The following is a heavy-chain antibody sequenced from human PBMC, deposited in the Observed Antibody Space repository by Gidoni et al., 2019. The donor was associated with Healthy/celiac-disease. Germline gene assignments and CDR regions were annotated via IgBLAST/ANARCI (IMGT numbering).Heavy chain of an antibody. CDR1: GFTFSSYS. D-gene: IGHD4-17*01. Sequence: EVQLVESGGGLVQPGGSLRLSCAASGFTFSSYSMNWVRHAPGKGLEWVSYISSSSSTIYYADSVKGRFTISRDNAKNSLYLQMNSLRDEDTAVYYCARDRPLYGDYYYYYMDVWGKGTTVTVSS. CDR3: ARDRPLYGDYYYYYMDV. J-gene: IGHJ6*03. CDR2: ISSSSSTI. V-gene: IGHV3-48*02.